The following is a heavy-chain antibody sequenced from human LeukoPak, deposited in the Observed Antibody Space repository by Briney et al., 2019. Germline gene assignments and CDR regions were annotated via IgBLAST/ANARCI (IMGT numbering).Heavy chain of an antibody. D-gene: IGHD5-18*01. J-gene: IGHJ4*02. CDR2: ISYDGSNK. V-gene: IGHV3-30*18. Sequence: GGSLRLSCAASGFTFSSYGMHWVRQAPGKGLEWVAVISYDGSNKYYADSVKGRFTISRDNSKNTLYLQMNSLRAEDTAVYYCAEWGPGSYGLINFDYWGQGTLVTVSS. CDR1: GFTFSSYG. CDR3: AEWGPGSYGLINFDY.